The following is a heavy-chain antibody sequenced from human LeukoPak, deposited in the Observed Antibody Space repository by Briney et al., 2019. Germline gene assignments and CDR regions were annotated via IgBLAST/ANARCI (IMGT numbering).Heavy chain of an antibody. CDR1: GYTFTGYY. Sequence: GASVKVSCKASGYTFTGYYMHWVRQAPGQGLEWMGWINPNSGGTNYAQKFQGRVTMTRDTSISTAYMELSRLRSDDTAVYYCARDYYGSGSYYPQAGMDVWGKGTTVTVSS. V-gene: IGHV1-2*02. D-gene: IGHD3-10*01. CDR3: ARDYYGSGSYYPQAGMDV. J-gene: IGHJ6*04. CDR2: INPNSGGT.